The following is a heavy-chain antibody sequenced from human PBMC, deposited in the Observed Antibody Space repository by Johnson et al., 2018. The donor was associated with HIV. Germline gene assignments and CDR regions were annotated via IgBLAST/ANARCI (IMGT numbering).Heavy chain of an antibody. CDR1: GFTFSSYA. Sequence: QVQLVESGGGLVQPGGSLKLSCAASGFTFSSYAMHWVRQAPGKGLEGVAVISYDGSNKYYAYSVQGRFTISRDNSKNTLYLQMNSLRAEDTAVYYCARAYTYGAFDIWGQGTTVTISS. CDR2: ISYDGSNK. J-gene: IGHJ3*02. CDR3: ARAYTYGAFDI. V-gene: IGHV3-30-3*01. D-gene: IGHD5-18*01.